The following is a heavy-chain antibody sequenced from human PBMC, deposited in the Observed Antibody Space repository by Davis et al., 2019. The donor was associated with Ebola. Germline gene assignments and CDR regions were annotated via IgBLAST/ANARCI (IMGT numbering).Heavy chain of an antibody. CDR1: GFTFSSYW. CDR3: ARDLGYCSGGSCLVDY. CDR2: IKQDGSEK. J-gene: IGHJ4*02. V-gene: IGHV3-7*01. D-gene: IGHD2-15*01. Sequence: GESLKISCAASGFTFSSYWMSWVRQAPGKGLEWVANIKQDGSEKYYVDSVKGRFTISRDNAKNSLYLQMNSLRAEDTAVYYCARDLGYCSGGSCLVDYWGQGTLVTVSS.